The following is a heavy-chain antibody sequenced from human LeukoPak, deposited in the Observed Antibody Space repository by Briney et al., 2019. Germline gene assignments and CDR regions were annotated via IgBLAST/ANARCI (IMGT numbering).Heavy chain of an antibody. CDR2: IYTSGST. J-gene: IGHJ6*03. V-gene: IGHV4-61*02. D-gene: IGHD3-16*01. CDR3: ARDSPQSYYYYMDV. CDR1: GGSISSGSYY. Sequence: SETLSLTCTVSGGSISSGSYYWSWIRQPAGKGLEWIGRIYTSGSTNYNPSLKSRVTISVDTSKNQFSLKLSSVTAADTAVYYCARDSPQSYYYYMDVWGKGTTVTVSS.